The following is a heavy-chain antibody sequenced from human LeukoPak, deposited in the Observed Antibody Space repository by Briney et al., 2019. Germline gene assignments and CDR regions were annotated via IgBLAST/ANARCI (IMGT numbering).Heavy chain of an antibody. CDR1: GFTFSSYG. D-gene: IGHD3-9*01. V-gene: IGHV3-30*18. Sequence: GRSLRLSCAASGFTFSSYGMHWVRQAPGKGLKCVAVISYDGSNKYYADSVKGRFTISRDNSKNTLYLQMNSLRAEDTAVYYCAKGGRYFDWLFPFQHWGQGTLVTVSS. J-gene: IGHJ1*01. CDR3: AKGGRYFDWLFPFQH. CDR2: ISYDGSNK.